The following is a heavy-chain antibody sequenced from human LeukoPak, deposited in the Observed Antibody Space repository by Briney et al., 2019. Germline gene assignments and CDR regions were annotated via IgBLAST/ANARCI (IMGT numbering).Heavy chain of an antibody. D-gene: IGHD1-26*01. Sequence: ASVKVSCKASGDTFTSYYMHWVRQAPGQGLEWMGIINPSGGSTSYAQKFQGRVTMTRDTSTSTVYMELSSLRSEDTAVYYCATILVGATYFDYWGQGTLVTVSS. J-gene: IGHJ4*02. CDR1: GDTFTSYY. V-gene: IGHV1-46*01. CDR3: ATILVGATYFDY. CDR2: INPSGGST.